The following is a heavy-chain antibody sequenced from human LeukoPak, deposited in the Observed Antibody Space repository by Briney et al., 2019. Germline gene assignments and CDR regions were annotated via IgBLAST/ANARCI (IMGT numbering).Heavy chain of an antibody. V-gene: IGHV3-43D*03. CDR1: GFTFDDYA. Sequence: GGSLRLSCAASGFTFDDYAMHWVRQAPGKGLEWVSLISWDGGSTYYADSVKGRFTISRDNSKNSLYLQMNSLRTEDTALYYCAKSRSGWYYYYMDVWGKGTTVTVSS. J-gene: IGHJ6*03. CDR2: ISWDGGST. CDR3: AKSRSGWYYYYMDV. D-gene: IGHD6-19*01.